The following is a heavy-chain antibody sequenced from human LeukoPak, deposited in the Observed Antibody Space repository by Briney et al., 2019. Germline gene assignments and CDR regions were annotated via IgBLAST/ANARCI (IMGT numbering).Heavy chain of an antibody. CDR3: AKGGYDYVWGSYRLYYSDY. CDR2: IKQDGSEK. D-gene: IGHD3-16*02. CDR1: GFTFSSYW. Sequence: PGGSLRLSCAASGFTFSSYWMSWVRQAPGKGLEWVANIKQDGSEKYYVDSVKGRFTISRDNAKNSLYLQMNSLRAEDTAVYYCAKGGYDYVWGSYRLYYSDYWGQGTLVTVSS. V-gene: IGHV3-7*03. J-gene: IGHJ4*02.